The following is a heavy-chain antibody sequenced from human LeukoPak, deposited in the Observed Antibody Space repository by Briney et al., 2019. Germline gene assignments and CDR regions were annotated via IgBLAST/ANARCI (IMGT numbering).Heavy chain of an antibody. D-gene: IGHD5-18*01. CDR1: GFTFSSYE. CDR2: ISESGSAI. V-gene: IGHV3-48*03. J-gene: IGHJ5*02. CDR3: ARDQYNYGYVSWFDP. Sequence: GGSLRLSCAASGFTFSSYEMNWVRLAPGKGLEWVSYISESGSAIYYADSVKGRFTISRDNAKKSLYLQMNSLRAEDTAVYYCARDQYNYGYVSWFDPWGQGTLVTVSS.